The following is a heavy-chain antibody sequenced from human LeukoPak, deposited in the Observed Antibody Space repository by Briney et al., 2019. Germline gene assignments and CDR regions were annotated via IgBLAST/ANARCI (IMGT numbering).Heavy chain of an antibody. Sequence: GGSLRLSCAPSGFTFSNYGIHWVRQAPGKGLEWVAVIWYDGSQKYYADSVKGLFTISRDNSKNTLFLQMNSLRAEDTAVYYCARYGSGKNFDYWGQGTLVTVSS. CDR3: ARYGSGKNFDY. D-gene: IGHD3-10*01. CDR1: GFTFSNYG. J-gene: IGHJ4*02. CDR2: IWYDGSQK. V-gene: IGHV3-33*01.